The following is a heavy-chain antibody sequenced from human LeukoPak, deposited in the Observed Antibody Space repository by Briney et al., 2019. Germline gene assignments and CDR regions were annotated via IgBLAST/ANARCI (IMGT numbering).Heavy chain of an antibody. D-gene: IGHD2-2*01. V-gene: IGHV1-18*01. Sequence: ASVKVSCKASGYTFTSYGISWVRQAPGQGPEWMGWISAYNGNTNYAQKFQGRVTMTTDTSTSTAYMELRSLRSDDTAVYYCARAEYCSSTSCYSGGRLYSSSAGDYWGQGTLVTVSS. CDR1: GYTFTSYG. CDR3: ARAEYCSSTSCYSGGRLYSSSAGDY. J-gene: IGHJ4*02. CDR2: ISAYNGNT.